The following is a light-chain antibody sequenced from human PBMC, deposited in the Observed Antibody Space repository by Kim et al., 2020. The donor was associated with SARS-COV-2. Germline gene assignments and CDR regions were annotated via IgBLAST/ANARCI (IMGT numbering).Light chain of an antibody. V-gene: IGKV3-20*01. Sequence: EIVLTQSPGTLSLSPGERATLSCRASQSVSSSYLAWYQQKPGQAPRLLIYGASSRATGLPDRFSGSGSGTDFTLTISRLQPEDFAVYYCHQYGSSPRTFGQGTKVDIK. CDR1: QSVSSSY. J-gene: IGKJ1*01. CDR2: GAS. CDR3: HQYGSSPRT.